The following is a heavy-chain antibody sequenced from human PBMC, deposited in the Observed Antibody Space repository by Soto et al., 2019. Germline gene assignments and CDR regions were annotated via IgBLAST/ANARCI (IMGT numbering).Heavy chain of an antibody. V-gene: IGHV1-69*13. D-gene: IGHD2-21*01. CDR1: GGTFSSYA. Sequence: ASVKVSCKASGGTFSSYAISWVRQAPGQGLEWMGGIIPIFGTANYAQKFQGRVTITADESTSTAYMELSSLRSEDTAVYYCARDGTYLRFDAFDIWGQGTMVTVSS. CDR2: IIPIFGTA. J-gene: IGHJ3*02. CDR3: ARDGTYLRFDAFDI.